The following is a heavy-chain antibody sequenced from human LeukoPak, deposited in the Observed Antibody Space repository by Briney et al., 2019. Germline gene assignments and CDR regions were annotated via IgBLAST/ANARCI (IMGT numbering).Heavy chain of an antibody. Sequence: SETLSLTCTVSGGSISSSSYYWGWIRQPPGKGLEWIGSIYYSGSTYYNPSLKSRVTISVDTSKNQFSLKLSSVTAADTAVYYCARLKAAAGIESPVGYFDYWGQGTLVTVSS. CDR2: IYYSGST. J-gene: IGHJ4*02. D-gene: IGHD6-13*01. CDR1: GGSISSSSYY. V-gene: IGHV4-39*01. CDR3: ARLKAAAGIESPVGYFDY.